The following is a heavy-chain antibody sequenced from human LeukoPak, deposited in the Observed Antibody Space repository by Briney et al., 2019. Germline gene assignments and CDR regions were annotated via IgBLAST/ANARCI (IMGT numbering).Heavy chain of an antibody. CDR3: ARVEEFAIGYFDY. D-gene: IGHD2-21*01. V-gene: IGHV4-59*01. J-gene: IGHJ4*02. Sequence: SETLSLTCAVYGGSFSGYYWSWIRQPPGKGLEWIGYIYYSGSTNYNPSLKSRVTISVDTSKNQFSLKLSSVTAADTAVYYCARVEEFAIGYFDYWGQGTLVTVSS. CDR1: GGSFSGYY. CDR2: IYYSGST.